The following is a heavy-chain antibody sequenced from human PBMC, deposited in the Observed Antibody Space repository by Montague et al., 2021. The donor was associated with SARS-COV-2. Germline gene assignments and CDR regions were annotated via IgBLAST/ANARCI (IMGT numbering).Heavy chain of an antibody. D-gene: IGHD2/OR15-2a*01. CDR3: ARDLPPSRPRNPV. Sequence: SETLSLTCTVSGGSISSYYWRWIRQPPGKGLEWIGYIYYSGSTNYNPSLKSRVTISVDTSKNQFSLRLSSVTAADTAVYYCARDLPPSRPRNPVWGQGTLVTVSS. CDR2: IYYSGST. V-gene: IGHV4-59*01. J-gene: IGHJ4*02. CDR1: GGSISSYY.